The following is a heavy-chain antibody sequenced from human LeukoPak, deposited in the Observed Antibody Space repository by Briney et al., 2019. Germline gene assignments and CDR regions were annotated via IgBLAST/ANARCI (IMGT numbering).Heavy chain of an antibody. Sequence: GESLKISCEGSGYSFTSYWIGWVRQMPGKGLDWMGIIYPGDSDTRYSPSFQGQVTISADKSISTTYLQLSSLKASDTAIYYCARLRSSVGGKKYNYLDPWAREPWSPSPQ. J-gene: IGHJ5*02. D-gene: IGHD6-19*01. CDR1: GYSFTSYW. CDR2: IYPGDSDT. V-gene: IGHV5-51*01. CDR3: ARLRSSVGGKKYNYLDP.